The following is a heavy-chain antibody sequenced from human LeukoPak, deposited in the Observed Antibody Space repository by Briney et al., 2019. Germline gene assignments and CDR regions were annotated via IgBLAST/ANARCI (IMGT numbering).Heavy chain of an antibody. CDR2: ISCDGRNE. CDR1: GFTFSSYA. CDR3: SCKQKAAYEILTGYPDY. D-gene: IGHD3-9*01. V-gene: IGHV3-30*04. Sequence: PGRSLILSCAAPGFTFSSYAMHWVREAPGKGREWGAVISCDGRNEYYADSVKGRFTISRDNSKNTLYLQMNSLRAEDTAVYYFSCKQKAAYEILTGYPDYWGQGTLVTVSS. J-gene: IGHJ4*02.